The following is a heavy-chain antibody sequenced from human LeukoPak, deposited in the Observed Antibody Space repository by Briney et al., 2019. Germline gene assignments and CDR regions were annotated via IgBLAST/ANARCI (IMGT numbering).Heavy chain of an antibody. J-gene: IGHJ4*02. CDR1: GGSFSGYY. CDR2: INHSGST. V-gene: IGHV4-34*01. D-gene: IGHD3-22*01. Sequence: SETLSLTCAVYGGSFSGYYWSWIRQPPGKGLEWIGEINHSGSTNYNPSLKSRVTISVDTSKNQFSLKLSSVTAADTAVYYCAGNSSGCYYFDYWGQGTLVTVSS. CDR3: AGNSSGCYYFDY.